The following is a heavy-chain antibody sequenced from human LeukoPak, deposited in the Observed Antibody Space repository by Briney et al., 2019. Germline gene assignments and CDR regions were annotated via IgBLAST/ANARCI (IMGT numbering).Heavy chain of an antibody. Sequence: GESLRLSCAASGFTFSSYSMNWVRQAPGKGLEWVSYISSSSSTIYYADPVKGRFTISRDNAKNSLYLQMNSLRDEDTAVYYCARGRFGELSVATFDIWGQGTMVTVSS. CDR2: ISSSSSTI. V-gene: IGHV3-48*02. J-gene: IGHJ3*02. CDR1: GFTFSSYS. D-gene: IGHD3-10*01. CDR3: ARGRFGELSVATFDI.